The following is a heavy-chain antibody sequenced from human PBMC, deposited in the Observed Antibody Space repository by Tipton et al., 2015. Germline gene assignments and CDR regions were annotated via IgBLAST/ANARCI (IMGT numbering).Heavy chain of an antibody. J-gene: IGHJ4*02. D-gene: IGHD3-22*01. CDR3: AREGWNSDSSGYDY. CDR2: IYHSGDT. CDR1: GGSISSSNW. Sequence: GLVKPSGTLSLTCAVSGGSISSSNWWTWVRQPPGKGLEWIGEIYHSGDTNYNPSLKSRVTISVDKSKNQFSLQLSSVTAADTAVYYCAREGWNSDSSGYDYWGQGTLVTVSS. V-gene: IGHV4-4*02.